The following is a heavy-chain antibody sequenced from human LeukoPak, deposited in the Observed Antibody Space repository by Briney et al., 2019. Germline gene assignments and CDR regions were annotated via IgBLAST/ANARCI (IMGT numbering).Heavy chain of an antibody. D-gene: IGHD2-21*02. J-gene: IGHJ5*02. CDR1: GFTFSSYA. Sequence: GGSLRLSCAASGFTFSSYAMHWVRQAPGKGLEWVAVISYDGSNKYYADSVKGRFTISRDNSKNTLYLQMNSLRAEDTAVYYCARACCGGDCYGPGLGNWFDPWGQGTLVTVSS. V-gene: IGHV3-30*04. CDR3: ARACCGGDCYGPGLGNWFDP. CDR2: ISYDGSNK.